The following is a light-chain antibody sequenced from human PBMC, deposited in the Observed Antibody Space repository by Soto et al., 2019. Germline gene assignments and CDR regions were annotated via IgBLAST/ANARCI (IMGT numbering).Light chain of an antibody. Sequence: ALQMTQSPSSLAGSVGDRLTITCRASQDIGNDLGWYQQKPGKAPKLLIYAASSLQSGVSSRFRGSGSGTEFTLTISSLQPEDFATYCCLQVFNFPRAFGQGTKV. CDR1: QDIGND. J-gene: IGKJ1*01. V-gene: IGKV1-6*02. CDR3: LQVFNFPRA. CDR2: AAS.